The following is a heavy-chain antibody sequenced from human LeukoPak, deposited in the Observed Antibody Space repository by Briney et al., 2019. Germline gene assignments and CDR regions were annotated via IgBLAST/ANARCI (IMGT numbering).Heavy chain of an antibody. CDR3: ARDTIAARGLLAFDI. Sequence: ASVKVSCKASGYTFTGYYMHWVRQAPGQGLEWMGWINPNSGGTNYAQKFQGRVTMTRDTSTSTVYMELSSLRSEDTAVYYCARDTIAARGLLAFDIWGQGTMVTVSS. CDR1: GYTFTGYY. V-gene: IGHV1-2*02. D-gene: IGHD6-13*01. J-gene: IGHJ3*02. CDR2: INPNSGGT.